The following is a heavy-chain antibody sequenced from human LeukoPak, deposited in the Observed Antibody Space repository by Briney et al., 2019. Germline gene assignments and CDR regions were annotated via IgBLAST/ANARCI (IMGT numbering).Heavy chain of an antibody. J-gene: IGHJ4*02. D-gene: IGHD4-17*01. CDR2: IYHSGST. CDR3: ARGPYGADYFDY. CDR1: GYSISSGYY. Sequence: SETLSFTCAVSGYSISSGYYWGWIRQPPGKGLEWIGSIYHSGSTYYNPSLKSRVTISVDTSKNQFSLKLSSVTAADTAVYYCARGPYGADYFDYWGQGTLVTVSS. V-gene: IGHV4-38-2*01.